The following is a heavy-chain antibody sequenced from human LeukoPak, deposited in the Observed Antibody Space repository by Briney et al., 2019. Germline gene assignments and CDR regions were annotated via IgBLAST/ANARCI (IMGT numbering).Heavy chain of an antibody. D-gene: IGHD3-22*01. CDR1: GYTFTSYY. Sequence: ASVKVSCKASGYTFTSYYMHWVRQAPGQGLEWMGIINPSGASTSYAQKFQGRVTMTRDMSTSTVYMELSSLRSEDTAVYYCARDYYDSSGYPPEYNWFDPWGQGTLVTVSS. J-gene: IGHJ5*02. V-gene: IGHV1-46*01. CDR3: ARDYYDSSGYPPEYNWFDP. CDR2: INPSGAST.